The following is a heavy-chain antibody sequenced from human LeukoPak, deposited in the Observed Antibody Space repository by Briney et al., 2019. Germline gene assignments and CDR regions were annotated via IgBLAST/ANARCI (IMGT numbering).Heavy chain of an antibody. CDR1: GFTVNSNY. V-gene: IGHV3-30*18. Sequence: GGSLRLSCAASGFTVNSNYMSWVRQAPGRGLESVALISHDGNKENYGDSVKGRFTISRDNSKNTLYLQMNSLRAEDTAVYYCAKPLLGWELPLKWAFDIWGQGTMVTVSS. J-gene: IGHJ3*02. D-gene: IGHD1-26*01. CDR2: ISHDGNKE. CDR3: AKPLLGWELPLKWAFDI.